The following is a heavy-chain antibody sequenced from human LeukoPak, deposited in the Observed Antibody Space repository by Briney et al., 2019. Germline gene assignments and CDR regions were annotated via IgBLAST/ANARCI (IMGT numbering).Heavy chain of an antibody. J-gene: IGHJ4*02. Sequence: SETLSLTCTVSGGSISSSSYYWGWIRQPPGKGLEWIGSIYYSASTYYNPSLKSRVTISVDTSKNQFSLKLSSVTAADTAVYYCARVPTVTFFDYWGQGTLVTVSS. CDR1: GGSISSSSYY. CDR2: IYYSAST. D-gene: IGHD4-17*01. V-gene: IGHV4-39*01. CDR3: ARVPTVTFFDY.